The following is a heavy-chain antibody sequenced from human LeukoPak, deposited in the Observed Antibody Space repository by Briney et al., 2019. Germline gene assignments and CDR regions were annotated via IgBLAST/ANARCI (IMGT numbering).Heavy chain of an antibody. CDR2: PHSDVSNT. V-gene: IGHV3-74*01. CDR1: GFTFSGFW. CDR3: ARDSGGYPGHFDY. J-gene: IGHJ4*02. D-gene: IGHD1-26*01. Sequence: GGSLRLSCAASGFTFSGFWMHWVRQAPGKGQVWISRPHSDVSNTDYADSVKGRFTISRDNAKNTLYLQMNSLSAEDTAVYDCARDSGGYPGHFDYWGQGTLVTVSS.